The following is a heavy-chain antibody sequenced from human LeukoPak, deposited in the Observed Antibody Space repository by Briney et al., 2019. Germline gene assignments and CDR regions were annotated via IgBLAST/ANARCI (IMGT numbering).Heavy chain of an antibody. CDR3: AKVAHYYYGSESYYFFEH. CDR2: ITSSSSYI. D-gene: IGHD3-10*01. J-gene: IGHJ4*02. Sequence: GGSLRLSCAASGFTFNTYNMNWVRQAPGQGLEWVSSITSSSSYIYYADSVKGRFTISRDNAKNSLYLQMNSLRVEDTATYYCAKVAHYYYGSESYYFFEHWGQGTPVTASS. V-gene: IGHV3-21*01. CDR1: GFTFNTYN.